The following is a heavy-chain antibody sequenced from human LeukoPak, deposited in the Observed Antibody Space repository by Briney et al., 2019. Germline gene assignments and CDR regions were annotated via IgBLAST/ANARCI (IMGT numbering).Heavy chain of an antibody. J-gene: IGHJ4*02. CDR2: IRYDGSNK. Sequence: PGGSLRLSCAASGFTFSSYGMHWARQAPGKGLEWVAFIRYDGSNKYYADSVKGRFTISRDNAKNSLYLQMNSLRAEDTAVYYCATSAPITIFGVVTPREFDYWGQGTLVTVSS. V-gene: IGHV3-30*02. CDR1: GFTFSSYG. CDR3: ATSAPITIFGVVTPREFDY. D-gene: IGHD3-3*01.